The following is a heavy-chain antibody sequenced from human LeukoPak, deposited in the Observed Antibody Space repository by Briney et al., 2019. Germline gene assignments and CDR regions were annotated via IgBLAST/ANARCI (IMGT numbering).Heavy chain of an antibody. D-gene: IGHD1-26*01. CDR3: ARGIVGVTYFDE. J-gene: IGHJ4*02. CDR1: GGSASSGGFY. V-gene: IGHV4-61*03. CDR2: IYYSGST. Sequence: PSETLSLTCSVSGGSASSGGFYRTWIRQPPGRGLEWFGYIYYSGSTDYNPSLMSPVTISADTSKNHFCLKLSSVTAADTAVYYCARGIVGVTYFDEWGQGMLVTVSS.